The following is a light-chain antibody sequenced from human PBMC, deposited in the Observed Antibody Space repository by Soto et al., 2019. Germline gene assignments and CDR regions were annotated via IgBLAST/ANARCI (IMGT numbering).Light chain of an antibody. CDR3: QQYCSSPPT. J-gene: IGKJ1*01. Sequence: EIVLTQSPGTLSLSPGERATLSCRASQSVSSSYLAWYQQKPGQAPRLLIYGASSRATGIPDRLSGSGSGTNFTLNISRLEPEDFAVYYCQQYCSSPPTVRKGTKVDI. CDR1: QSVSSSY. V-gene: IGKV3-20*01. CDR2: GAS.